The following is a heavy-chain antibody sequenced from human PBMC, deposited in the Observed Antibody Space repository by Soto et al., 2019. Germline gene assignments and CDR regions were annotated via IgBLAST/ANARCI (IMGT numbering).Heavy chain of an antibody. CDR1: GFTFSSYW. CDR3: ARGRGCSTGCHNVYY. D-gene: IGHD2-2*01. V-gene: IGHV3-7*01. CDR2: IKQDGSEK. J-gene: IGHJ4*02. Sequence: EVQLVESGGGLVQPGGSLRLSCAASGFTFSSYWMSWVRQAPGKGLEWVANIKQDGSEKYYVDSVKGRFTISRDNAQNSLYLQMNSLRAEYTAVYYCARGRGCSTGCHNVYYWGQGTLVTVSS.